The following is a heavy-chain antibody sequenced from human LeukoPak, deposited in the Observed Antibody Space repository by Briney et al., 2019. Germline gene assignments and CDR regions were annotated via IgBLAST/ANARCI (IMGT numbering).Heavy chain of an antibody. CDR1: GFTFSIYG. CDR3: AKEPPYDSSGSQD. D-gene: IGHD3-22*01. CDR2: ISGSGGTT. Sequence: GGSLRLSCAASGFTFSIYGMSWVRQAPGKGLEWVSAISGSGGTTYYADSVKGRFTISRDNSKNTLYLQMNSLRAEDTAVYYCAKEPPYDSSGSQDWGQGTLVTVSS. V-gene: IGHV3-23*01. J-gene: IGHJ4*02.